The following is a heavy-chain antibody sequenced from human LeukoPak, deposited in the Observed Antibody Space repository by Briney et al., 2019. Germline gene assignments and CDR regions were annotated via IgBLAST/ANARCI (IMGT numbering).Heavy chain of an antibody. V-gene: IGHV3-23*01. CDR2: IGRRGDAT. D-gene: IGHD2-8*02. CDR1: GFTFSSYA. Sequence: GGSLRLSCAASGFTFSSYAMSWVRQAPGKGLEGVSGIGRRGDATYYADSVKGRFTISRDNYRDTLYLQTNSLRAEDTAVYYCVKGGYCSGGVCLLIEDYRGRGTLVTVSS. J-gene: IGHJ4*02. CDR3: VKGGYCSGGVCLLIEDY.